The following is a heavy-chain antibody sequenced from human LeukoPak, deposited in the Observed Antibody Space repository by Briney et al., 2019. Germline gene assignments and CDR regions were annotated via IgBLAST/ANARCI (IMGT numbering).Heavy chain of an antibody. CDR2: IYYSGST. V-gene: IGHV4-59*01. J-gene: IGHJ4*02. CDR3: ARDATDYGDYEFDY. CDR1: GGSISSYY. Sequence: SETLSLTCTVSGGSISSYYWSWIRQPPGKGLEWIGYIYYSGSTNYNPSLKSRVTISVDTSKNQFSLKLSSVTAGDTAVYYCARDATDYGDYEFDYWGQGTLVTVSS. D-gene: IGHD4-17*01.